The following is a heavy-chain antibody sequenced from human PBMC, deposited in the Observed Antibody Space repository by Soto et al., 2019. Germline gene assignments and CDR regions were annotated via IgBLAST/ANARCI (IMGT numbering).Heavy chain of an antibody. D-gene: IGHD6-19*01. V-gene: IGHV1-69*12. CDR2: IIPLFGTA. CDR1: GGTFSTYA. J-gene: IGHJ2*01. Sequence: QVQLVQSGAEVKKPGSSVKVSCKASGGTFSTYAISWVRQAPGQGLEWMGGIIPLFGTANYAQKFQGRVTITADEXTXTAYMELSSLRSEDTAMYYCAQTLGSAVAGPGRFDLWGRGTLITVSS. CDR3: AQTLGSAVAGPGRFDL.